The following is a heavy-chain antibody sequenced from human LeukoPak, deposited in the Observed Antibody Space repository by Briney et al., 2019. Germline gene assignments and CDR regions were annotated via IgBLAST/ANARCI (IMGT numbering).Heavy chain of an antibody. V-gene: IGHV3-74*01. J-gene: IGHJ4*02. CDR1: GFTFSSYW. CDR3: TRYLSGGFDS. Sequence: GGSLRLSCVGSGFTFSSYWMLWVRQAPGKGLVWVSRIDTDGSTTSYADSVKGRFTFSRDNAKNTLYLQMNSLRAEDTAVYYCTRYLSGGFDSWGQGTLVTVSS. D-gene: IGHD2-15*01. CDR2: IDTDGSTT.